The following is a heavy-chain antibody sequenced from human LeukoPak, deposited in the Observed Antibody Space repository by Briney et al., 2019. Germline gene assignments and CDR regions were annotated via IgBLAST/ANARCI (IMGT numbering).Heavy chain of an antibody. J-gene: IGHJ3*02. CDR3: ARDRPFITSFVRMDAFDI. V-gene: IGHV4-4*07. CDR1: GGSISSYY. D-gene: IGHD3-3*01. CDR2: IYTSGST. Sequence: PSETLSLTCTVSGGSISSYYWSWIRQPAGKGLEWIGRIYTSGSTNYNPSLKSRVTMSVDTSKNQFSLKLSSVTAADTAVYYCARDRPFITSFVRMDAFDILGQGTMVTLSS.